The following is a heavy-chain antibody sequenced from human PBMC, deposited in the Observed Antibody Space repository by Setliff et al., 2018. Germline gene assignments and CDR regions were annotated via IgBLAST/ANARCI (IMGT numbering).Heavy chain of an antibody. CDR2: ITTSGSTI. V-gene: IGHV3-48*03. CDR1: GFTFRSYE. J-gene: IGHJ3*02. Sequence: GGSLRLSCAASGFTFRSYEMNWVRQAPGKGLEWISYITTSGSTIYYADSVKGRFTISRDNAKNSLYLQMNSLRAEDTAVYYCASHEPWLWNSFDIWGQGTMVTVSS. D-gene: IGHD6-19*01. CDR3: ASHEPWLWNSFDI.